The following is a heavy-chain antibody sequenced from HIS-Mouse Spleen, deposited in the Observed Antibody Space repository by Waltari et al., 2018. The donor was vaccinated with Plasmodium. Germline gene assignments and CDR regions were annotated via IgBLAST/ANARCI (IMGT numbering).Heavy chain of an antibody. CDR3: ASSWYWYFDL. CDR1: GFTFSSYW. D-gene: IGHD6-13*01. J-gene: IGHJ2*01. V-gene: IGHV3-7*01. Sequence: EVQLVESGGGLVQPGGSLRLSCAASGFTFSSYWVSWVRQAPGKGLERGANIKQDGSEKYYVDSVKGRVTISRDNAKNSLYLQMNSLRAEDTAVYYCASSWYWYFDLWGRGTLVTVSS. CDR2: IKQDGSEK.